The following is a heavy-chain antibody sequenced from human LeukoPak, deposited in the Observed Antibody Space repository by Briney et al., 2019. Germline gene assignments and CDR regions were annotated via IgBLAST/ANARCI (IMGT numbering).Heavy chain of an antibody. Sequence: SGPALVKPTQTLTVTCTFSGFSLSTSGMCVSWVRQPPGKALEWLALIYWNDDKRCSPSLKNRLTITKDTSENQVVLTLTNMEPVDTATYYCTHTVDYGGNPNDYWGQGTLVTVSS. J-gene: IGHJ4*02. CDR2: IYWNDDK. CDR1: GFSLSTSGMC. V-gene: IGHV2-5*08. D-gene: IGHD4-23*01. CDR3: THTVDYGGNPNDY.